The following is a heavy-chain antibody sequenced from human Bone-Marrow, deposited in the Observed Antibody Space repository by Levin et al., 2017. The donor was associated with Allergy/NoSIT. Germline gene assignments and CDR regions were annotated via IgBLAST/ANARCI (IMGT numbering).Heavy chain of an antibody. CDR2: INQFGNI. CDR1: GGSFSGFF. V-gene: IGHV4-34*01. J-gene: IGHJ4*02. Sequence: ESLKISCDVSGGSFSGFFWGWIRQAPGKGLEWIAEINQFGNIKYYSPSLKSRLTISLDTSKKQFSLQLSSVTAADTAVYYCARALGVDGNSPETYSFDYWGQGALVTVSS. CDR3: ARALGVDGNSPETYSFDY. D-gene: IGHD4-23*01.